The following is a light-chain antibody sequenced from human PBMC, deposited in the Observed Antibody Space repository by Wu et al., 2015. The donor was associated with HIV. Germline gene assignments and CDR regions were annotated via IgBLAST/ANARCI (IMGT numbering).Light chain of an antibody. V-gene: IGKV3-20*01. CDR3: QQYGTSPLT. CDR1: QSVDKY. CDR2: NAS. Sequence: DIVLTQSPGTLSVSPGETATLSCRASQSVDKYLAWYQQKSGQAPRLLIYNASRRVTGIPDRFSGSGSGTDFTLTISRLEPEDFAVYYCQQYGTSPLTFGPGTKVEIK. J-gene: IGKJ3*01.